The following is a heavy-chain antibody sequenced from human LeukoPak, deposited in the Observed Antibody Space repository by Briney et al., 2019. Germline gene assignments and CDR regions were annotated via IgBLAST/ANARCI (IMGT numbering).Heavy chain of an antibody. CDR1: GYSISSGYY. J-gene: IGHJ4*02. D-gene: IGHD3-9*01. CDR2: IYHSGST. V-gene: IGHV4-38-2*02. Sequence: SETLSLTCTVSGYSISSGYYWGWIRQPPGKGLEWIGSIYHSGSTYYNPSLKSRVTISVDTSKNQFSLKLSSVTAADTAVYYCARAALRYFDWLLDYWGQGTLVTVSS. CDR3: ARAALRYFDWLLDY.